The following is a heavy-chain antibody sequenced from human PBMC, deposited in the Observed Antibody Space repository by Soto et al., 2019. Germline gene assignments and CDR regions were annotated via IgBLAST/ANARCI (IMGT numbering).Heavy chain of an antibody. CDR1: GDSVSSKTAA. CDR3: ARVSFDHFVHWFDP. CDR2: TYFRSKWYN. Sequence: SQTLSLTCAISGDSVSSKTAAWNWIRQSPSRGLEWLGRTYFRSKWYNDYAISVKSRITINPDTSKNQFSLLLNSVTPEDTAVYYCARVSFDHFVHWFDPWGQGTLVNVSS. D-gene: IGHD3-9*01. V-gene: IGHV6-1*01. J-gene: IGHJ5*02.